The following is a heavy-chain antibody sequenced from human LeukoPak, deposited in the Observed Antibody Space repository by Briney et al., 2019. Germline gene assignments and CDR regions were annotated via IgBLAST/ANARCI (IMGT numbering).Heavy chain of an antibody. CDR2: ISSDGTTT. J-gene: IGHJ6*04. CDR3: ARGEAAVSLNV. Sequence: GGSLRLSCAASGFTFSNYWMHWVRQAPGKGLVWVSRISSDGTTTNYADSVKGRFTISRDNAKNSLYLQMNSLRAEDTAVYYCARGEAAVSLNVWGKGTTVTVSS. CDR1: GFTFSNYW. V-gene: IGHV3-74*01. D-gene: IGHD6-13*01.